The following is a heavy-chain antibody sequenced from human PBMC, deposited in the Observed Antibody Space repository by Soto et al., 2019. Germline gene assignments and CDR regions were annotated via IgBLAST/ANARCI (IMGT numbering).Heavy chain of an antibody. V-gene: IGHV4-34*01. CDR3: GSPSAGDTSWADP. CDR2: INHSGST. J-gene: IGHJ5*02. CDR1: GGSFSGYY. Sequence: QVQLQQWGAGLLKPSETLSLTCAVYGGSFSGYYWSWIRQPPGKGLEWIGEINHSGSTNYNPSLKSRVTISVDTPNNSFPFELSPVTAADTAVYYGGSPSAGDTSWADPSGQGTLVTVSS. D-gene: IGHD7-27*01.